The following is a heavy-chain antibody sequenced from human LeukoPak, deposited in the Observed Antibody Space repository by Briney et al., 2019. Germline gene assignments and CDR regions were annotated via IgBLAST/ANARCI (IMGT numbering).Heavy chain of an antibody. Sequence: GGSLRLSCAASGFTFSDYYLTWIRQAPGKGLEWVSYMGVSATAIHYADSVKGRFTIFRDNAKNSLYLQMNRLRAEDTAVYYCARGSWKVARIPDYWGQGTLVTVSS. CDR2: MGVSATAI. CDR1: GFTFSDYY. CDR3: ARGSWKVARIPDY. J-gene: IGHJ4*02. V-gene: IGHV3-11*01. D-gene: IGHD5-12*01.